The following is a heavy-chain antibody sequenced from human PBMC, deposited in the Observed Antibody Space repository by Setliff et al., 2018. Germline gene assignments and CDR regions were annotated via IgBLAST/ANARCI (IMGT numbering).Heavy chain of an antibody. CDR2: MYYSGST. D-gene: IGHD3-10*01. CDR1: GGSFSNYY. Sequence: SETLSLTCTVYGGSFSNYYWSWIRQPPGKGLEWIGSMYYSGSTYYNPSLKGRVTLSVDTTKNQFSLKLTSMTAADTAVYFCARHLLVQGTYHFDYWGQGSPVTVSS. J-gene: IGHJ4*02. CDR3: ARHLLVQGTYHFDY. V-gene: IGHV4-59*04.